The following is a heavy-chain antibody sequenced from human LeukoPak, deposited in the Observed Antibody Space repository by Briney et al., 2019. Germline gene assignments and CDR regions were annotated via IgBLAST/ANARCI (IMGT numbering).Heavy chain of an antibody. Sequence: SETLSLTCTVSGGSISSYYWSWIRQPPGKGLEWIGYIYYSGSTNYNPSLKSRVTISVDTSKNQFSLKLSSVTAADTAVYYCASSYDSSGYYPLRVDYWGQGTLVTVSS. CDR2: IYYSGST. V-gene: IGHV4-59*08. D-gene: IGHD3-22*01. CDR3: ASSYDSSGYYPLRVDY. J-gene: IGHJ4*02. CDR1: GGSISSYY.